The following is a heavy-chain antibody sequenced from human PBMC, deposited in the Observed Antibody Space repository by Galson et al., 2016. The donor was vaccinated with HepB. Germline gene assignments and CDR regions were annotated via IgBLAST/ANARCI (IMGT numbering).Heavy chain of an antibody. Sequence: LVKPTQTLPLTCSFSGFSLTSSEVGVGWIRQPPGKALEWLALVYWDDDKRYHSSLKTRLTIAKDNSKNQVVLTMTDMEPLDTATYYWARNPKSPRRFDWDGWFDPWGQGTLFTVSS. CDR2: VYWDDDK. V-gene: IGHV2-5*02. CDR1: GFSLTSSEVG. D-gene: IGHD3-9*01. J-gene: IGHJ5*02. CDR3: ARNPKSPRRFDWDGWFDP.